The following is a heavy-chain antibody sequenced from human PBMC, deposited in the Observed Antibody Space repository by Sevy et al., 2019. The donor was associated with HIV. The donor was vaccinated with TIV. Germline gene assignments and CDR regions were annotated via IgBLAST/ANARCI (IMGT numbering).Heavy chain of an antibody. J-gene: IGHJ4*02. D-gene: IGHD1-26*01. CDR1: GFTFSSYE. CDR2: ISSSGSTI. V-gene: IGHV3-48*03. Sequence: GGSLRLSCAASGFTFSSYEMNWVRQAPGKGLEWVSYISSSGSTIYYADSVKGRFTISRDNAKNSLYLQMNSLRAEDTGVYYCARDEDVVGATGRSFDYWGQGTLVTVSS. CDR3: ARDEDVVGATGRSFDY.